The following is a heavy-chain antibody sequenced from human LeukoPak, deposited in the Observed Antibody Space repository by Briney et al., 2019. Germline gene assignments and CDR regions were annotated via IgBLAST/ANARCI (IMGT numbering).Heavy chain of an antibody. J-gene: IGHJ4*02. Sequence: PGRSLRLSCAASGFTLSDYFMHWVRQAPGKGLEWVAVISYDGSNKYYADSVKGRFTISRDNSKNTLYLQMNSLRAEDTAVYYCAKRSGYSFDYWGQGTLVTVSS. V-gene: IGHV3-30*18. CDR2: ISYDGSNK. CDR1: GFTLSDYF. D-gene: IGHD3-22*01. CDR3: AKRSGYSFDY.